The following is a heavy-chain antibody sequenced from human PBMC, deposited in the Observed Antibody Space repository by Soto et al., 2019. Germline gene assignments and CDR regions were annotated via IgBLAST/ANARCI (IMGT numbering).Heavy chain of an antibody. CDR1: GFTFSSYA. J-gene: IGHJ4*02. V-gene: IGHV3-23*01. CDR2: ISGSGGST. Sequence: WWCFRLSFASYGFTFSSYAMSWVRQAPGKGLEWVSAISGSGGSTYYADSVKGRFTISRDNSKNTLYLQMNSLRAEDTAVYYCAKGRDGYNRPYYFDYWGQGTLVTVSS. CDR3: AKGRDGYNRPYYFDY. D-gene: IGHD5-12*01.